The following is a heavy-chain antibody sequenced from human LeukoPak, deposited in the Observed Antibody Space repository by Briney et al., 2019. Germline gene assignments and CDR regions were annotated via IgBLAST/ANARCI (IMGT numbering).Heavy chain of an antibody. J-gene: IGHJ5*02. CDR3: AREDLFGSGSDEYWFDP. CDR2: INSGGSDT. D-gene: IGHD3-10*01. Sequence: GGSLRLSCAASGFTFSRYWMHWVRQVPGKGLVWISRINSGGSDTMYADSVKGRFTISRDNAKNTLYLQMNSLRAEDAAVYYCAREDLFGSGSDEYWFDPWGQGTLVTVSP. CDR1: GFTFSRYW. V-gene: IGHV3-74*03.